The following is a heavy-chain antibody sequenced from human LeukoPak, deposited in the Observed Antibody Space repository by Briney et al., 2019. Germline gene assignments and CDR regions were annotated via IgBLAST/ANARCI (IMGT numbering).Heavy chain of an antibody. CDR1: GGSISSGGYS. D-gene: IGHD4-23*01. Sequence: PSETLSLTCAVCGGSISSGGYSWSWIRQPPGKGLKWIGYIHHSGSTYYNPSLKSRVTISVDRSKNQFSLKLSSVTAADTAVYYCAGEVGGGHWFDPWGQGTLVNVSS. V-gene: IGHV4-30-2*01. J-gene: IGHJ5*02. CDR3: AGEVGGGHWFDP. CDR2: IHHSGST.